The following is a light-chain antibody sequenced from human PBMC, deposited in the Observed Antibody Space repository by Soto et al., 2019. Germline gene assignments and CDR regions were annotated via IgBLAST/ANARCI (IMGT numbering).Light chain of an antibody. CDR3: RSFAGNNNWV. Sequence: QSVLTHPPSASGSPGQSVTISCTGTSSDVGGYNYVSWYQQHPGKAPKLMISEVSKRPSGVPDRFSGSKSGNTASLTVSGLQAEDEADYYCRSFAGNNNWVFGGGTQLTV. J-gene: IGLJ2*01. V-gene: IGLV2-8*01. CDR1: SSDVGGYNY. CDR2: EVS.